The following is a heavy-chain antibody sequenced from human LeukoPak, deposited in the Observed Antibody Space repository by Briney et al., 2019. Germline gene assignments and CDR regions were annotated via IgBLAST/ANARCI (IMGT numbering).Heavy chain of an antibody. J-gene: IGHJ6*03. Sequence: GGSLRLSCAASGFTFSSYEMNWVRQAPGKGLEWVSYISSSGSTIYYADSVKGRFTISRDNAKNSLYLQMNSLRAEDTAVYYCARDGIVVVPAAMIDYYYYYMDVWGKGTTVTISS. V-gene: IGHV3-48*03. CDR3: ARDGIVVVPAAMIDYYYYYMDV. CDR1: GFTFSSYE. CDR2: ISSSGSTI. D-gene: IGHD2-2*01.